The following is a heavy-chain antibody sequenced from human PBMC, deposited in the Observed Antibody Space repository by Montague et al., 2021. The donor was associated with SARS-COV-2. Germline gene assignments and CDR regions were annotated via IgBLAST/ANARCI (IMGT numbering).Heavy chain of an antibody. CDR3: AHDRVTMIVVAKADAFDI. Sequence: PALVKPTQTLTLTCTFSGFSLSTSGVGVGWIRQPPGKALEWLALIYWDDDKRYSPSLKSRLTITEDTSKNQVVLTMTDMDPVDTATYYRAHDRVTMIVVAKADAFDIWGQGTMVTVSS. CDR1: GFSLSTSGVG. D-gene: IGHD3-22*01. V-gene: IGHV2-5*02. J-gene: IGHJ3*02. CDR2: IYWDDDK.